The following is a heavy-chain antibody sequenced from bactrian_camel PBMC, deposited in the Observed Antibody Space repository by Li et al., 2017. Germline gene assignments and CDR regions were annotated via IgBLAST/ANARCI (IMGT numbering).Heavy chain of an antibody. CDR1: GATQDIGC. CDR2: IDSDGIT. J-gene: IGHJ6*01. D-gene: IGHD3*01. Sequence: HVQLVESGGGSVQAGESLRLSCVASGATQDIGCMGWFRQVPGLEREGIGSIDSDGITTYADSLKARFTISRDNAKSTLYLQMNNLKPEDTAMYYCAADRALDDDCYVGSLYTDFAYWGQGTQVTVS. CDR3: AADRALDDDCYVGSLYTDFAY. V-gene: IGHV3S53*01.